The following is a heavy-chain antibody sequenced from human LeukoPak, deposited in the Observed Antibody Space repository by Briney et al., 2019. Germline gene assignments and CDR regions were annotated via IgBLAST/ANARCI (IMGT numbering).Heavy chain of an antibody. D-gene: IGHD4-17*01. CDR3: AGRNDYGDYAGAFDI. CDR1: GFTFSSYA. Sequence: GGSLRLSCAASGFTFSSYAMSWVRQAPGKGLEWVSAISGSGGSTYYADSVKGRFTISRDNSKNTLYLQMNSLRAEDTAVYYCAGRNDYGDYAGAFDIWGQGTMVTVSS. V-gene: IGHV3-23*01. CDR2: ISGSGGST. J-gene: IGHJ3*02.